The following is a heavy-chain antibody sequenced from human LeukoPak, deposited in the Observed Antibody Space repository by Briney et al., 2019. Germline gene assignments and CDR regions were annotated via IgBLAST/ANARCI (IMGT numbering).Heavy chain of an antibody. CDR2: IWYDGSNK. CDR3: ARDSGITMVRGVSFGFDY. Sequence: GGSLRLSCAASGFTFSSYGMHWVRQAPGKGLEWVAVIWYDGSNKYYADSVKGRFTISRDNSKNTLYLQMNSLRAEDTAVYYCARDSGITMVRGVSFGFDYWGQGTPVTVSS. J-gene: IGHJ4*02. D-gene: IGHD3-10*01. CDR1: GFTFSSYG. V-gene: IGHV3-33*01.